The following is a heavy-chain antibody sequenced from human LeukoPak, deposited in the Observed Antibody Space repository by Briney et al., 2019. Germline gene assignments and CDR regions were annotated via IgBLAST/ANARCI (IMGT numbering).Heavy chain of an antibody. J-gene: IGHJ6*03. CDR1: GYTFTSYG. CDR2: ISAYNGNT. Sequence: ASVKVSCKASGYTFTSYGISWVRQAPGQGLEWMGWISAYNGNTNYAQKFQGRVTITADKSTSTAYMELSSLRSEDTAVYYCARDLVTYYDMLTTRGDTNYYMDVWGKGTTVTVSS. CDR3: ARDLVTYYDMLTTRGDTNYYMDV. D-gene: IGHD3-9*01. V-gene: IGHV1-18*01.